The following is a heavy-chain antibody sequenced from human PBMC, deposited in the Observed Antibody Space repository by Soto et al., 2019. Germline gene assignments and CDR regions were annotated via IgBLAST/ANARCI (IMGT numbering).Heavy chain of an antibody. CDR2: MNPKTGNT. J-gene: IGHJ6*02. CDR3: ARGQEYYGDYYAYGMDV. V-gene: IGHV1-8*01. CDR1: GYPFTNYD. D-gene: IGHD4-17*01. Sequence: QVQLVQSGAEVKKPGASVKVSCKTSGYPFTNYDINWVRQGTGQGLEWMGWMNPKTGNTGYARKFQGRVIMTRNDSIRTVYMELSSLTSDDTAVYYCARGQEYYGDYYAYGMDVWGQGTTVNVSS.